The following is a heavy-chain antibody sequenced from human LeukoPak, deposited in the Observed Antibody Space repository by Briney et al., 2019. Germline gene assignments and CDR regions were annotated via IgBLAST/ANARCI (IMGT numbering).Heavy chain of an antibody. CDR2: INHSGST. V-gene: IGHV4-34*01. Sequence: SETLSLTCAVYGGSFSGYYWSWIRQPPGKGLEWIGEINHSGSTNYNPSLKSRVTISVDTSKNQFSLKLSSVTAADTAVYYCARGLVGARPIWGQGTMVTVSS. CDR1: GGSFSGYY. J-gene: IGHJ3*02. CDR3: ARGLVGARPI. D-gene: IGHD1-26*01.